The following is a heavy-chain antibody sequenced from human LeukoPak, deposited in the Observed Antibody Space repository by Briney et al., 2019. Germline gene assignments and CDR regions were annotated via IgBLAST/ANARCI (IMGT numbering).Heavy chain of an antibody. CDR1: GYTFTRYY. CDR3: ARVFSWYNWNYDFDY. D-gene: IGHD1-7*01. J-gene: IGHJ4*02. Sequence: GASVKVSCKASGYTFTRYYMHWVRQAPGQGLEWMGWINPNSGGTNYAQKFQGRVTMTRDTSISTAYMELSRLRSDDTAVYYCARVFSWYNWNYDFDYCGQGTLVTVSS. CDR2: INPNSGGT. V-gene: IGHV1-2*02.